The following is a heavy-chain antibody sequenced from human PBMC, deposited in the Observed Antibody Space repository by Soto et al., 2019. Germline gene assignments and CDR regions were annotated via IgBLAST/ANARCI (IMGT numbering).Heavy chain of an antibody. Sequence: EVQLVESGGGLVQPGGSLRLSCAASGFTFSSYSMTWVRQAPGKGRDGVSYISSSSSTIYYADSVKGRFTISRDNAKNSLYLQMNSLRAEDTAVYYCARDLGSSWYPEYFQHWGQGTLVTVSS. CDR3: ARDLGSSWYPEYFQH. J-gene: IGHJ1*01. D-gene: IGHD6-13*01. CDR2: ISSSSSTI. CDR1: GFTFSSYS. V-gene: IGHV3-48*01.